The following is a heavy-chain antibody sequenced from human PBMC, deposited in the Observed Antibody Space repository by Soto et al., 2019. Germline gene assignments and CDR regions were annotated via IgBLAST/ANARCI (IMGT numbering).Heavy chain of an antibody. V-gene: IGHV3-30*18. CDR1: GFTFWKFG. J-gene: IGHJ5*01. CDR2: ISHDGTDK. CDR3: AKPTSFVTCFDS. Sequence: GESLKISCAASGFTFWKFGLHWVRQSPREGLEWVALISHDGTDKYYADSVKGRFTISRDNSKDTLFLHMDNLRPEDTGIYYCAKPTSFVTCFDSWGQGTLVTVSS. D-gene: IGHD3-16*02.